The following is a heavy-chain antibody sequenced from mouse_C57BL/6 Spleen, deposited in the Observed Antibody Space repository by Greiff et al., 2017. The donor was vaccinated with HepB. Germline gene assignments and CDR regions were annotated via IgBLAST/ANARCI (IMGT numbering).Heavy chain of an antibody. CDR2: GQGLEWFG. D-gene: IGHD4-1*01. CDR3: SEDSAVYSCAWDHEGGFAY. V-gene: IGHV1-87*01. CDR1: YSFSRRVH. J-gene: IGHJ3*01. Sequence: QVQLKQSGPELARPWASVKISCQAFYSFSRRVHFAIRDTTYWMQWVKPRPGQGLEWFGAIYTGNGDSIYNQKFKGKATLTTDKSSSKAYMQLSILTSEDSAVYSCAWDHEGGFAYWGQGTLVTVSA.